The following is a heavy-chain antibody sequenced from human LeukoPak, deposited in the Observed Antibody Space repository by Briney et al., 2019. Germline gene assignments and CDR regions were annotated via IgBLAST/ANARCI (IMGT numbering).Heavy chain of an antibody. CDR1: GYTFTGYY. CDR2: INPNSGGT. V-gene: IGHV1-2*02. CDR3: ARGLYFSYDYYYDSSGYSAEVGYYFDY. J-gene: IGHJ4*02. D-gene: IGHD3-22*01. Sequence: ASVKVSCKAFGYTFTGYYMHWVRQAPGQGLEWMGWINPNSGGTNYAQKFQGRVTMTRDTSISTAYMELSRLRSDDTAVYYCARGLYFSYDYYYDSSGYSAEVGYYFDYWGQGTLVTVSS.